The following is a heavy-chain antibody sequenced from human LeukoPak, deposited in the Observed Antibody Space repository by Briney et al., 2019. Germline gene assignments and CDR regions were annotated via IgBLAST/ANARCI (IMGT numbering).Heavy chain of an antibody. CDR2: IYYSGST. J-gene: IGHJ4*02. CDR3: ARGGGRDIVVVVAATGFDY. CDR1: GGPISSGGYY. D-gene: IGHD2-15*01. V-gene: IGHV4-31*03. Sequence: SETLSLTCTVSGGPISSGGYYWSWIRQHPGKGLEWIGYIYYSGSTYYNPSLKSRVTISVDTSKNQFSLKLSSVTAADTAVYYCARGGGRDIVVVVAATGFDYWGQGTLVTVSS.